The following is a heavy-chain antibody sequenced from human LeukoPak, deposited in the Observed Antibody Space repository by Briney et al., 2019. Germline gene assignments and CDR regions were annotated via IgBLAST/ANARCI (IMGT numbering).Heavy chain of an antibody. V-gene: IGHV3-64*01. CDR3: ARDRARDDAFDI. J-gene: IGHJ3*02. CDR1: GFTFSSYA. D-gene: IGHD3-10*01. CDR2: ISSNGGST. Sequence: GGSLRLSCAASGFTFSSYAMHWVRQAPGKGLEYVSAISSNGGSTYYANSVKGRFTISRDNSKNTLYLQMGSLRAEDMAVYYCARDRARDDAFDIWGQGTMVTVSS.